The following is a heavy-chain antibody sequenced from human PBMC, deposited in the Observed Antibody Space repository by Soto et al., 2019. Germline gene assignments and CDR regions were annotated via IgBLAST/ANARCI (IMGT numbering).Heavy chain of an antibody. J-gene: IGHJ4*02. CDR1: GFTFSSYG. CDR3: AKDRWLQEYYFDY. CDR2: ISYDGSNK. D-gene: IGHD5-12*01. V-gene: IGHV3-30*18. Sequence: QVQLVESGGGVVQPGRSLRLSCAASGFTFSSYGMHWVRQAPGKGLEWVAVISYDGSNKYYADSVKGRFTISRDNSKNTLYLQMNSLRAEDTAVYYCAKDRWLQEYYFDYWGKGTLVTVSS.